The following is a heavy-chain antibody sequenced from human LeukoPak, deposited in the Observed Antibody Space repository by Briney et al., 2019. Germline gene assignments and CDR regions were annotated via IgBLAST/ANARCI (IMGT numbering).Heavy chain of an antibody. CDR3: VRLFDNDNSGYPDTFDV. V-gene: IGHV4-59*11. CDR1: LGTINSHV. J-gene: IGHJ3*01. Sequence: SRTLSLTCTVSLGTINSHVCRWIGPPPAQELEWIGYMYFSGSTRYNPSLHSRVPISVDTSENTCSVKLTAVTAADTAVYYCVRLFDNDNSGYPDTFDVWGQGTVVIVSS. D-gene: IGHD3-22*01. CDR2: MYFSGST.